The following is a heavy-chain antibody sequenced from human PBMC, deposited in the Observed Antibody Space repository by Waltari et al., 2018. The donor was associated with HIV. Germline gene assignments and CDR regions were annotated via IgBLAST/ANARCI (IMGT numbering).Heavy chain of an antibody. D-gene: IGHD2-2*01. J-gene: IGHJ5*02. CDR2: INHSGST. V-gene: IGHV4-34*01. Sequence: QVQLQQWGAGLLKPSETLSLTCAVYGGSFSGSYWSWIRQPPGKGLEWIGEINHSGSTNYNPSLKSRVTISVDTSKNQFSLKLSSVTAADTAVYYCARRDPLDIVVVPAARDSWFDPWGQGTLVTVSS. CDR3: ARRDPLDIVVVPAARDSWFDP. CDR1: GGSFSGSY.